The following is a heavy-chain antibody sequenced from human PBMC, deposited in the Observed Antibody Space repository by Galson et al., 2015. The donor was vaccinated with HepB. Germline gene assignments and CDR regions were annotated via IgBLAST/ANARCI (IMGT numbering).Heavy chain of an antibody. CDR2: IYYSGST. Sequence: TLSLTCTVSGGSISSYYWSWIRQPPGKGLEWIGYIYYSGSTNYNPSLKSRVTISVDTSKNQFSLKLSSVTAADTAVYYCARVVPAAASLWKTNWFDPWGQGTLVTVSS. V-gene: IGHV4-59*01. CDR1: GGSISSYY. J-gene: IGHJ5*02. CDR3: ARVVPAAASLWKTNWFDP. D-gene: IGHD2-2*01.